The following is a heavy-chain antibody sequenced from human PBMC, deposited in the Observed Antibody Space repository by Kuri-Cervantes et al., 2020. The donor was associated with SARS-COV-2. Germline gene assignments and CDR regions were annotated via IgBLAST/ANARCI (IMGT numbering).Heavy chain of an antibody. CDR2: IGPSGTTK. D-gene: IGHD2-21*01. V-gene: IGHV3-11*04. CDR1: GFIFSDYY. CDR3: ARDLLMTLHSHYFDY. J-gene: IGHJ4*02. Sequence: GESLKISCTASGFIFSDYYMTWIRQAPGKGLEWVSNIGPSGTTKYYADSVKGRFTISRDNSKNTLYLQMNSLRAEDTAVYYCARDLLMTLHSHYFDYWGQGTLVTVSS.